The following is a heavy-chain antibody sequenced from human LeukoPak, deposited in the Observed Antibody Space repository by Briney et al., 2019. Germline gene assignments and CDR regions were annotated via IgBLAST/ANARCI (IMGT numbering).Heavy chain of an antibody. CDR3: ARDLLPLVVVAATPWFDP. D-gene: IGHD2-15*01. CDR2: ISYDGSNK. V-gene: IGHV3-30-3*01. CDR1: GFTFSSYA. Sequence: GGSLRLSCAASGFTFSSYAMHWVRQAPGKGLEWVAVISYDGSNKYYADSVKGRFTISRDNSKNTLYLQMNSLRAEDTAVYYCARDLLPLVVVAATPWFDPWGQGTLVTVSS. J-gene: IGHJ5*02.